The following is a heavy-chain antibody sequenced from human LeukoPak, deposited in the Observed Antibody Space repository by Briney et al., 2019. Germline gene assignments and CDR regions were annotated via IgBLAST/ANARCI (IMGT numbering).Heavy chain of an antibody. CDR1: GGTFSSYA. Sequence: ASVKVSCKASGGTFSSYAISWVRQAPGQGLEWMGWINPNSGGTNYAQKFQGWVTMTRDTSISTAYMELSRLRSDDTAVYYCARDSQYYGSGPQFDYWGQGTLVTVSS. CDR2: INPNSGGT. J-gene: IGHJ4*02. D-gene: IGHD3-10*01. CDR3: ARDSQYYGSGPQFDY. V-gene: IGHV1-2*04.